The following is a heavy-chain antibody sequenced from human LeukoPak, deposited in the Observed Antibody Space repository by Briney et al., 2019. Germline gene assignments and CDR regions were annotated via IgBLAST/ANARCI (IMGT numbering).Heavy chain of an antibody. J-gene: IGHJ5*02. V-gene: IGHV3-48*01. D-gene: IGHD2-21*02. CDR3: ARAVVVTAILSWFDP. CDR1: GFTFSSYS. CDR2: ISSSSSTI. Sequence: GGSLRLSCAASGFTFSSYSMNWVRQAPGKGLEWVSYISSSSSTIYYADSVKGRFTISRDNAKNSLYLQMNSLRAEDTAVYYCARAVVVTAILSWFDPWGQGTLVTVSS.